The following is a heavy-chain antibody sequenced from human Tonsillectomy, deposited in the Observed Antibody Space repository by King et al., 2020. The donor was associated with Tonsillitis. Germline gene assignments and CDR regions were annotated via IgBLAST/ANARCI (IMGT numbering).Heavy chain of an antibody. J-gene: IGHJ4*02. V-gene: IGHV4-59*08. CDR2: ISNSGNT. CDR3: ARHGHYFDY. CDR1: GGSISTYY. Sequence: LQLQESGPGLVKPSETLSLTCTVSGGSISTYYWSWIRQPPGKGLEWIGYISNSGNTNYNPSLKSRVTISADTSKNQFSLNLNSVTAADTAVYYCARHGHYFDYWGQGTLVTVSP.